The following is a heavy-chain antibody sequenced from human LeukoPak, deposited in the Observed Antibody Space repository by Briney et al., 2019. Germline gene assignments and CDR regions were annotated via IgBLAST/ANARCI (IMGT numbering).Heavy chain of an antibody. Sequence: GGSLRLSCAASGFIFSTYSINWVRQAPVKGLEWVSHISSSSSSIYYADSVKGRFSISRDNAKNSLYLQMNSLRDEDTAVYYCARSGYGSRWYFFDHWGQGTLVTVSS. V-gene: IGHV3-48*02. CDR3: ARSGYGSRWYFFDH. CDR1: GFIFSTYS. D-gene: IGHD6-13*01. J-gene: IGHJ4*02. CDR2: ISSSSSSI.